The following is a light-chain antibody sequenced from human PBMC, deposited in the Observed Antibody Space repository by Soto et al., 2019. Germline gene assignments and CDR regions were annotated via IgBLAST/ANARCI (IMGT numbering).Light chain of an antibody. CDR2: DAS. V-gene: IGKV3-11*01. CDR3: QQRSNWPQLT. J-gene: IGKJ4*01. CDR1: QSVSSF. Sequence: EIVLTQSPATLSLSPGERATLSCRARQSVSSFLAWFQQKPGEAPRLLIYDASNSATGIPARFSGSGSGTDFKRTISSLEREDVGVYYCQQRSNWPQLTFGGGTEVEIE.